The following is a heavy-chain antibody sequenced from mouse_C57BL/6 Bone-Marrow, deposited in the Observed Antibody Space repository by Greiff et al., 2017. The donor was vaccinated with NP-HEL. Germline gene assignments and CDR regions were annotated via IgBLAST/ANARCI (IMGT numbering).Heavy chain of an antibody. CDR2: INPGSGGT. Sequence: VQLQESGAELVRPGTSVKVSCKASGYAFTNYLIEWVKQRPGQGLEWIGVINPGSGGTNYNEKFKGKATLTADKSSSTAYMQLSSLTSEDSAVYFCAGGDYYGSSYFDYWGQGTTLTVSS. V-gene: IGHV1-54*01. J-gene: IGHJ2*01. D-gene: IGHD1-1*01. CDR3: AGGDYYGSSYFDY. CDR1: GYAFTNYL.